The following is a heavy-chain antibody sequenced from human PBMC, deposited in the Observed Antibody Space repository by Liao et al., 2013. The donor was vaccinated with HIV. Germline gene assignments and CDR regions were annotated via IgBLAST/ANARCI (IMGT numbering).Heavy chain of an antibody. CDR1: GDSISTGGFY. CDR2: IYSSGSA. Sequence: QVQLQQSGPGLVRPAETLSLNCTVSGDSISTGGFYWNWIRQPAGKGLEWIGRIYSSGSANYNPSLRSRVTMSVDTSKNQFSLNLASATAADTAVYYCARDCGGDCFVAPGEGYYFYYYMDVWGKGATVTVSS. J-gene: IGHJ6*03. V-gene: IGHV4-61*02. D-gene: IGHD2-21*01. CDR3: ARDCGGDCFVAPGEGYYFYYYMDV.